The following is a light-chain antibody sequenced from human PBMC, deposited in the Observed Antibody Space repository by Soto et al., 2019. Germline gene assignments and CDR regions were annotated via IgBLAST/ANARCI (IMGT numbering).Light chain of an antibody. Sequence: DIQMTQSPSTLSASVGDRVTITYRASQSISSWLAWYQQKPGKAPKLLIYKASSLQSGVPSRFSGSGSGTEFTLTISSLQPDDFAAYYCQQCSSYPWTFGQGTKVEIK. CDR2: KAS. V-gene: IGKV1-5*03. J-gene: IGKJ1*01. CDR1: QSISSW. CDR3: QQCSSYPWT.